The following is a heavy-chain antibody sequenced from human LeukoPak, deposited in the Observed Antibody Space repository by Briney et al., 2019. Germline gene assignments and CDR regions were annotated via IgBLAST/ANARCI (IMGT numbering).Heavy chain of an antibody. V-gene: IGHV1-58*01. J-gene: IGHJ4*02. CDR3: ARGGDCSSTSCYEPYYFDY. CDR1: GFTFTSSA. Sequence: SVKVSCKASGFTFTSSAVQWVRQARGQRLEWIGWIVVGSGNTNYAQKFQERVTITRDMSTSTAYMELSSLRSEDTAVYYCARGGDCSSTSCYEPYYFDYWGQGTLVIVSS. CDR2: IVVGSGNT. D-gene: IGHD2-2*03.